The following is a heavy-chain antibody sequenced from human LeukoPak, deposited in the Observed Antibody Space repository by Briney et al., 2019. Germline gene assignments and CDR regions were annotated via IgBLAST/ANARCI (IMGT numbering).Heavy chain of an antibody. CDR3: VKDGRTSAPC. Sequence: GGSLRLSCAASGFTFSNYAMSWVRQAPGKGLEWVSGITASGGGPSSADSVKGRFTNSRDNSKNMVYLQMNSLRDDDTAFYYCVKDGRTSAPCWGQGTLVTVSS. D-gene: IGHD2-15*01. CDR1: GFTFSNYA. V-gene: IGHV3-23*01. CDR2: ITASGGGP. J-gene: IGHJ4*02.